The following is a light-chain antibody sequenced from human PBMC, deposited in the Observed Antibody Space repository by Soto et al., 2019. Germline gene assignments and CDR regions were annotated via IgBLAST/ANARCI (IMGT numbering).Light chain of an antibody. CDR1: QTVRNNY. V-gene: IGKV3D-20*02. J-gene: IGKJ5*01. CDR2: GAS. Sequence: EFVLTQSPGTLSLSPGERATLSCRASQTVRNNYLAWYQQKPGQAPRLLIYGASSRATGIPARFSGSGSGTDFTLTISSLEPEDFAVYYCQQRSNWPPITFGQGTRLEIK. CDR3: QQRSNWPPIT.